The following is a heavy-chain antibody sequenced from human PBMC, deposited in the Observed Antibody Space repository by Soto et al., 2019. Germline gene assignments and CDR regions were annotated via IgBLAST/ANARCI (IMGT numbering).Heavy chain of an antibody. V-gene: IGHV3-23*01. J-gene: IGHJ3*02. CDR3: AKDGPPIFGVVNHINAFDI. CDR2: ISGSGGST. D-gene: IGHD3-3*01. Sequence: GGSLRLSCAASGFTFSSYAMSWVRQAPGKGLEWVSAISGSGGSTYYADSVKGRFTISRDNSKNTLYLQMNSLRAEDTAVYYCAKDGPPIFGVVNHINAFDIWGQGTMVTVSS. CDR1: GFTFSSYA.